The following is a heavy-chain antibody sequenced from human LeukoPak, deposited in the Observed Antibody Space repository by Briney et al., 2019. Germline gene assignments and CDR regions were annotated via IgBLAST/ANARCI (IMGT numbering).Heavy chain of an antibody. D-gene: IGHD3-10*01. Sequence: PSETLSLTCTVSGGSIRSYYWGWIRQRPGKGLEWIGYIHYSESTKYNPSLKSRVTMSVDTSKNQFSLKLSSVTAADTAVYYCASRSGSFSDALDIWGQGTLVTVSS. V-gene: IGHV4-59*08. CDR3: ASRSGSFSDALDI. J-gene: IGHJ3*02. CDR1: GGSIRSYY. CDR2: IHYSEST.